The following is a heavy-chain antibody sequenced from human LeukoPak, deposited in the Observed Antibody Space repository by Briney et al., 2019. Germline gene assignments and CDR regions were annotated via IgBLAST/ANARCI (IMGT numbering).Heavy chain of an antibody. CDR1: GGSISSYY. J-gene: IGHJ4*02. Sequence: SETLSLTCTVSGGSISSYYWSWIRQPPGRGLEWIGNIHYSGSSIYNPSLRSRVTMSIDTSKKQFFLKLTSVTAADTAVYYCVLAPNSNWFDFWGQGTLVTVSS. V-gene: IGHV4-59*08. D-gene: IGHD2-15*01. CDR3: VLAPNSNWFDF. CDR2: IHYSGSS.